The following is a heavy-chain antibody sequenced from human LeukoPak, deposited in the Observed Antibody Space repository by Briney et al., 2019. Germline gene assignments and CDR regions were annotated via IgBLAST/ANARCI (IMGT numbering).Heavy chain of an antibody. CDR3: ARGRYGSGRLNPYYFDY. Sequence: GGSLRLSCAASGFTFSSYWMHWVRQAPGKGLVWVSRINSDGSSTSYADSVKGRFTISRDNAKNTLYLQMNSLRAEDTAVYYCARGRYGSGRLNPYYFDYWGQGTLVTVSS. CDR2: INSDGSST. V-gene: IGHV3-74*01. D-gene: IGHD3-10*01. J-gene: IGHJ4*02. CDR1: GFTFSSYW.